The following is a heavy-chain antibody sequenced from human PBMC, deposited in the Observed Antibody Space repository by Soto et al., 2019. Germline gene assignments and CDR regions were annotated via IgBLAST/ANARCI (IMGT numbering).Heavy chain of an antibody. CDR2: IWYDGSNK. D-gene: IGHD1-7*01. Sequence: QVHLVESGGGVVQPGRSLRLSCAASGFTFSDYGMHWVRQAPGKGLEWVAVIWYDGSNKYYADSVKGRFTISRDNFKTTLYLQMNSLRAEDTAVYYCARDRAARTTSLFDPWGQGTRVTVSS. CDR3: ARDRAARTTSLFDP. V-gene: IGHV3-33*01. J-gene: IGHJ5*02. CDR1: GFTFSDYG.